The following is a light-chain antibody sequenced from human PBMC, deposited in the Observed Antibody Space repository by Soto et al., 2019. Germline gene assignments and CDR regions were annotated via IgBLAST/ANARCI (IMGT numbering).Light chain of an antibody. CDR2: GAS. CDR1: QSLGSN. CDR3: QHYNNWPLT. V-gene: IGKV3-15*01. J-gene: IGKJ4*01. Sequence: EIMMTQSPATLSVSPGERATLSCRASQSLGSNLAWYQQKRGQAPRLLLYGASTRATGIPARFSGSGSGTEFTLTISSLQSEDFAIYYCQHYNNWPLTVGGGTKVDSK.